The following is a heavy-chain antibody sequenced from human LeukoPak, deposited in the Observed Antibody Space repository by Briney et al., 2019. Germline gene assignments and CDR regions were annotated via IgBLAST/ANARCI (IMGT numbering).Heavy chain of an antibody. V-gene: IGHV1-69*02. CDR3: ARALRGGDYSADY. D-gene: IGHD2-15*01. Sequence: SVKVSCKASGGTFSSYTISWVRQAPGQGLEWMGRITPILGIANYAQRFQDRVTITADKSTTTAYMELSSLTSDDTAVYYCARALRGGDYSADYWGQGTLVTVSS. CDR2: ITPILGIA. J-gene: IGHJ4*02. CDR1: GGTFSSYT.